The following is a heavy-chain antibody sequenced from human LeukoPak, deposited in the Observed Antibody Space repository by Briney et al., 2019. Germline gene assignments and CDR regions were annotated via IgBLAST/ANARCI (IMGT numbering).Heavy chain of an antibody. J-gene: IGHJ3*02. Sequence: GGSLRLSCAASGFSFNNYWMSWVRQAPGKGLEWVANIKQDGGNEKYYVDSVKGRFTISRDNAKNSLYLQMNSLRAEDTAVYYCARVYSSSSGKNAFDIWGQGTMVTVSS. V-gene: IGHV3-7*03. D-gene: IGHD6-6*01. CDR3: ARVYSSSSGKNAFDI. CDR2: IKQDGGNEK. CDR1: GFSFNNYW.